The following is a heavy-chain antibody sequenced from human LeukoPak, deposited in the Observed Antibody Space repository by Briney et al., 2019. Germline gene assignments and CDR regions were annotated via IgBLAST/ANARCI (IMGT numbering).Heavy chain of an antibody. Sequence: ASVKVSCKVSGYTLTELSMHWVRQAPGKGLEWMGGFDPEDGETIYAQKFQGRVTMTEDTSTDTAYMELSSLRSEDTAVYYCATDDKLELRPRFDYWGQGTLVTVSS. CDR2: FDPEDGET. V-gene: IGHV1-24*01. CDR1: GYTLTELS. CDR3: ATDDKLELRPRFDY. J-gene: IGHJ4*02. D-gene: IGHD1-7*01.